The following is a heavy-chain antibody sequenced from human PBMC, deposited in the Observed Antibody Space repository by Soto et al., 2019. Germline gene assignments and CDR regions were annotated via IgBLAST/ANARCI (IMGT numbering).Heavy chain of an antibody. CDR1: GYTFTSYG. V-gene: IGHV1-18*01. CDR2: SSAYNGNT. D-gene: IGHD2-15*01. J-gene: IGHJ4*02. CDR3: ARSHLSYQADFDY. Sequence: QVPLVQSGAEVKKPGASVKVSCTASGYTFTSYGISWVRQAPGQGLEWMGWSSAYNGNTNYAQKLQGRVTMTTDTPTSTAYMELRSLRSDDPAAYYCARSHLSYQADFDYWGQGTLVTVSS.